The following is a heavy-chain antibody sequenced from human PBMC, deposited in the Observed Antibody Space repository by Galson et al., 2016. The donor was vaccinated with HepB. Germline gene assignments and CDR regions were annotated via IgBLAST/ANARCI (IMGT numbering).Heavy chain of an antibody. J-gene: IGHJ3*02. Sequence: CAISGDSVSSDSATWNWIRQSPSRGLEWLGGTYYRSKWHNDYALSVKSRISINADTSKNQISLQLNSVSPEDTAVYYCAGVPLLFVDAVGYDAFDIWGQGTLVTVSS. D-gene: IGHD3-22*01. CDR1: GDSVSSDSAT. CDR2: TYYRSKWHN. V-gene: IGHV6-1*01. CDR3: AGVPLLFVDAVGYDAFDI.